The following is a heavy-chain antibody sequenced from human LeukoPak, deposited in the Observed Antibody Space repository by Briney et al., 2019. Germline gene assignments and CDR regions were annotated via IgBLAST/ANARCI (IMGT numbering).Heavy chain of an antibody. V-gene: IGHV3-23*01. CDR1: GFTFSSYA. D-gene: IGHD3-22*01. J-gene: IGHJ4*02. CDR2: ISGSGGST. Sequence: TGGSLRLSCAASGFTFSSYAMSWVRQAPGKGLEWVSAISGSGGSTYYADSVKGRFTISRGNSKNTLYLQMNSLRAEDTAVYYCAKDQGYYDSSSYYSDYWGQGTLVTVSS. CDR3: AKDQGYYDSSSYYSDY.